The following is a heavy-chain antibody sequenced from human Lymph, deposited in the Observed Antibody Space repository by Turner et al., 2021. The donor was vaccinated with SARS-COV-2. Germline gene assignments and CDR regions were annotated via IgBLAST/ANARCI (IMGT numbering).Heavy chain of an antibody. CDR3: AREGVVGATTGLDY. J-gene: IGHJ4*02. CDR2: IWYDGSNK. Sequence: QVQLVESGGGVVQPGRSLRLSCAASGFTFSTYGMHWVRQAPGKGLEWVALIWYDGSNKYYADSVKGRFTISRDNSKNTLCLQMNSLRAEDTAVYYCAREGVVGATTGLDYWGQGTLVTVSS. CDR1: GFTFSTYG. V-gene: IGHV3-33*01. D-gene: IGHD1-26*01.